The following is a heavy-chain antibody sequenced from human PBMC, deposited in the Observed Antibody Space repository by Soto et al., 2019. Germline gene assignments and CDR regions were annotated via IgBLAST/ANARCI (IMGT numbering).Heavy chain of an antibody. CDR3: ARRPYEGSESTGFV. D-gene: IGHD3-10*01. CDR1: GFTFSSYW. J-gene: IGHJ6*04. Sequence: GGSLRLSCAASGFTFSSYWMHWVRQAPGKGLAWVSRINSDGSSTSYADSVKGRFTISRDNAKNTLCLQMNSLRAEDTAVYYCARRPYEGSESTGFVWGKGTTVTVSS. CDR2: INSDGSST. V-gene: IGHV3-74*01.